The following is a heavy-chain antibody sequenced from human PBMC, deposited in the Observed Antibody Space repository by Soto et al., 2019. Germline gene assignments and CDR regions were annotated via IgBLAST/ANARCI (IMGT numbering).Heavy chain of an antibody. CDR2: INPDSGAT. D-gene: IGHD2-8*02. CDR1: GYSFTGYY. J-gene: IGHJ4*02. CDR3: ARGDYGTGGYPFPYFDY. V-gene: IGHV1-2*02. Sequence: HEHLVQSGAEVKRPGASLKVSCKASGYSFTGYYIHWVRQAPGQGPEWMGWINPDSGATNYAQNFQGRGTLTSDTSISTASMDLTSLTSDDTAVYYCARGDYGTGGYPFPYFDYWGQGTLVIVSS.